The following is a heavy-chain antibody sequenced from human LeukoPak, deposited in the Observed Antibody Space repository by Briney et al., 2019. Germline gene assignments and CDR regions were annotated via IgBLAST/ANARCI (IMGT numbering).Heavy chain of an antibody. Sequence: SETLSLTCAVYGGSFSGYYWGWIRQPPGEGLEWIGSIYHSGSTYYNPSLKSRVTISVDTSKNQFSLKLSSVTAADTAVYYCARTCSSTSCYNYWGQGTLVTVSS. D-gene: IGHD2-2*02. CDR2: IYHSGST. J-gene: IGHJ4*02. V-gene: IGHV4-38-2*01. CDR1: GGSFSGYY. CDR3: ARTCSSTSCYNY.